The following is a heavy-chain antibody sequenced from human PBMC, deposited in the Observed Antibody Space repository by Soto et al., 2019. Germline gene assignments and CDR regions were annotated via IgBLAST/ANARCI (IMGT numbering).Heavy chain of an antibody. CDR2: IIPIFGTA. D-gene: IGHD3-22*01. CDR1: GGTFSSYA. V-gene: IGHV1-69*01. CDR3: ARGGYFDSSNYLAY. Sequence: ASVKFSCKASGGTFSSYAISWVRQAPGQGLEWMGGIIPIFGTANYAQKFQGRVTITADESTSTAYMELSSLRSEDTAVYYCARGGYFDSSNYLAYWGLGTLVTVSS. J-gene: IGHJ4*01.